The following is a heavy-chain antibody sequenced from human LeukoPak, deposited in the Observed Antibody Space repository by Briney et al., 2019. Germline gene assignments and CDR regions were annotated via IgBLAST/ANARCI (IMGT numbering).Heavy chain of an antibody. J-gene: IGHJ4*02. CDR2: IKEDGNEK. CDR3: ARDRSRFYY. V-gene: IGHV3-7*01. Sequence: GGSLRLSCAASGLTFSNYWMSWVRQAPGKGLEWVANIKEDGNEKYYVDSVKGRFTISRDNAKKSLYLQMYSLRAEDTAVYYCARDRSRFYYWGQGTPVTVSS. CDR1: GLTFSNYW. D-gene: IGHD2-2*01.